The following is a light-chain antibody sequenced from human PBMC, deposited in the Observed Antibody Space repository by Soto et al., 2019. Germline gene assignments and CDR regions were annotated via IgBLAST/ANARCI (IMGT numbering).Light chain of an antibody. Sequence: QSVLTQPASVSGSPGQSITISCTGTSSDVGSYDLVSWYQHHPGKAPKLMIYEGAQRPSGVSNRFSGSKSGNTASLTISGLQAEDEADYYCCSYAGTSVVVFGGGTKLTVL. CDR1: SSDVGSYDL. CDR3: CSYAGTSVVV. J-gene: IGLJ3*02. V-gene: IGLV2-23*01. CDR2: EGA.